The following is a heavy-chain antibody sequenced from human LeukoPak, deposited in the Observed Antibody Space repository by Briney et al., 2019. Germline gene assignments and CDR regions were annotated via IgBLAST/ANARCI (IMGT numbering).Heavy chain of an antibody. V-gene: IGHV4-34*01. CDR2: INHSGST. CDR3: ATSGGPLNWFDP. CDR1: GGSFSGYY. J-gene: IGHJ5*02. Sequence: SETLSLTCAVYGGSFSGYYWGWIRQPPGKGLEWIGEINHSGSTNYNPSLKSRVTISVDTSKNQFSLKLSSVTAADTAVYYCATSGGPLNWFDPWGQGTLVTVSS.